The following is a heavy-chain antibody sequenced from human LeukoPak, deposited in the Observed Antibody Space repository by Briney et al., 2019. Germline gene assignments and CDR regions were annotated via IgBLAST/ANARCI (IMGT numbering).Heavy chain of an antibody. Sequence: PSETLSLTCTVSGGSISSYYWSWIRQPPGKGLEWIGYIYYSGSTNYNPSLKSRVTISVDTSKNQFSLKLSSVTAADTAVYYCARDVRGTYYDYVWGSYRYSYFDYWGQGTLDTVSS. CDR2: IYYSGST. CDR1: GGSISSYY. CDR3: ARDVRGTYYDYVWGSYRYSYFDY. V-gene: IGHV4-59*01. D-gene: IGHD3-16*02. J-gene: IGHJ4*02.